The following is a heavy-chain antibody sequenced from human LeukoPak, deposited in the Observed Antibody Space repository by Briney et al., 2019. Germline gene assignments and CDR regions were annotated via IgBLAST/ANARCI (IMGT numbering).Heavy chain of an antibody. Sequence: PSETLSLTCTVSGGSISSYYWSWIRQPAGKGLEWIGRIYTSGSTNYNPSLKSRVTMSVDTSKNQFSLKLSSVTAADTAVYYCARHTLVGARNAFDIWGQGTKVTVSS. D-gene: IGHD2-2*02. CDR1: GGSISSYY. CDR2: IYTSGST. CDR3: ARHTLVGARNAFDI. V-gene: IGHV4-4*07. J-gene: IGHJ3*02.